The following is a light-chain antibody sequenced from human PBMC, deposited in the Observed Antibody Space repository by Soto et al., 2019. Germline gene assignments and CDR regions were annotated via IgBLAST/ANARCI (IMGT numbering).Light chain of an antibody. J-gene: IGLJ3*02. V-gene: IGLV2-8*01. Sequence: QAVLTQPPSASGSPGQSVTISCTGTSSDVGSYDYVSWYQQHPGKAPKLMIYEVSKRPSGVPDRFSGSKSGNTASLTVSGLQAEDEADYYWSSSAGSNSWGVFGGGTKLTVL. CDR1: SSDVGSYDY. CDR3: SSSAGSNSWGV. CDR2: EVS.